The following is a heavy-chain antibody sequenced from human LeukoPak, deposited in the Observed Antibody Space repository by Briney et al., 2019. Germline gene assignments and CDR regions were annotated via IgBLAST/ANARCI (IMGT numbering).Heavy chain of an antibody. V-gene: IGHV3-21*01. J-gene: IGHJ4*02. D-gene: IGHD6-13*01. Sequence: PGGSLRLSCAASGFTFSSYSMNWVRQAPGKGLEWVSSISSSSYIYYADSVKGRFTISRDNAKNSLYLQMNSLRAEDTAVYYCARDEEQLVRDYWGQGTLVTVSS. CDR1: GFTFSSYS. CDR2: ISSSSYI. CDR3: ARDEEQLVRDY.